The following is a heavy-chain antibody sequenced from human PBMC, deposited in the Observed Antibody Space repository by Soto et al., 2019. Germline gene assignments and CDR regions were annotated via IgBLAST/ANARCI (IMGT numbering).Heavy chain of an antibody. V-gene: IGHV4-39*01. J-gene: IGHJ4*02. Sequence: SETLSLTCTVSGGSISSSSYSWGWIRQPPGKGLEWIGSIYYSGSTYYNPSLKSRVTISVDTSKNQFSLKLSSVTAADTAVYYCARQREMATIFDYWGQGTLVS. CDR2: IYYSGST. D-gene: IGHD5-12*01. CDR3: ARQREMATIFDY. CDR1: GGSISSSSYS.